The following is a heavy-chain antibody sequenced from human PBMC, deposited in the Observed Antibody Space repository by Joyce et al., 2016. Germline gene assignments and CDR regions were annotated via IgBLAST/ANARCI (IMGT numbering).Heavy chain of an antibody. CDR3: ARRGYSGSLPTGFDF. V-gene: IGHV5-51*01. CDR1: GYNFADYW. Sequence: EVQLVQSGAGVKKPGESLRISCKTSGYNFADYWIAWVRQMPGRGREWMARIYPGDSDTYYSPSFKGQVTVSADKSINTAFLQWDSLKASDTALYFCARRGYSGSLPTGFDFWGQGTLVTVSS. CDR2: IYPGDSDT. D-gene: IGHD6-6*01. J-gene: IGHJ4*02.